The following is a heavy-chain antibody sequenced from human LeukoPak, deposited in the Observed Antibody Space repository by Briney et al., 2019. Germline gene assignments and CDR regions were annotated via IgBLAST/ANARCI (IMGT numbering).Heavy chain of an antibody. V-gene: IGHV3-23*01. Sequence: PGGSLRLSCAASGFTFSSYAMSWVRQAPGKGLEWVSAISGSGSTYYADSVKGRFTISRDNSKNTLYLQMNSLRAEDTAVYYCAKIDIVVVPAAADYWGQGTLVTVSS. CDR3: AKIDIVVVPAAADY. CDR1: GFTFSSYA. CDR2: ISGSGST. D-gene: IGHD2-2*01. J-gene: IGHJ4*02.